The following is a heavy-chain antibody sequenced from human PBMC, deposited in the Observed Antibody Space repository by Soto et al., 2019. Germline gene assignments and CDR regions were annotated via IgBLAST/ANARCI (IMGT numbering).Heavy chain of an antibody. Sequence: PSETLSLTCTVSGGSISSGGYYWSWIRQHPGKGLEWIGYIYYSGSTYYNPSLKSRVTISVDTSKNQFSLKRSSVTAADTAVYYCARASTYYYDSSGYYFFDYWGQGTLVTVSS. CDR2: IYYSGST. CDR1: GGSISSGGYY. V-gene: IGHV4-31*03. J-gene: IGHJ4*02. CDR3: ARASTYYYDSSGYYFFDY. D-gene: IGHD3-22*01.